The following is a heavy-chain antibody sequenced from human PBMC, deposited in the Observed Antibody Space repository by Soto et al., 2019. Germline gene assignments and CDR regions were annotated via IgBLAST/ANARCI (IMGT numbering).Heavy chain of an antibody. CDR1: GYTFTSYG. Sequence: ASVKVSCKASGYTFTSYGISWVRQAPGQGLEWRGWISAYNGNTNYEQKLQGRVTMTEDTSTSTAYMELSSLRSEDTAVYYCATPNPYYDFWSGYYTHFDYWGQGTLVTVSS. D-gene: IGHD3-3*01. CDR2: ISAYNGNT. J-gene: IGHJ4*02. CDR3: ATPNPYYDFWSGYYTHFDY. V-gene: IGHV1-18*01.